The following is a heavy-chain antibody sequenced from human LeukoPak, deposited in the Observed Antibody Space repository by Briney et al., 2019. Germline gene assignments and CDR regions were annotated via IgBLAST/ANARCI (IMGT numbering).Heavy chain of an antibody. V-gene: IGHV1-46*01. CDR3: ASIHIAVAGVTGDH. J-gene: IGHJ4*02. CDR1: GYTFTSYY. Sequence: ASVKVSCKASGYTFTSYYMRWVRHAPGQRLEWMGIINTSGGSTSYAQKFQGRVTMTRDTSTSTVYMELSSLRSEDTAVYYCASIHIAVAGVTGDHWGQGTLVTVSS. D-gene: IGHD6-19*01. CDR2: INTSGGST.